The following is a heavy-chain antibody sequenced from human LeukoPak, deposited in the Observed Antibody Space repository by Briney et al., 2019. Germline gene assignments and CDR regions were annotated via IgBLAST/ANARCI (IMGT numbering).Heavy chain of an antibody. CDR3: AKNWVASSWFNWFDP. Sequence: GGSLRLSCAASGFTFSTYALSWVRQAPGKGLEWVSSISGSAGGTYYADSVKGRFTISRDNSKNTLYLQMHSLRAEDTAVYYCAKNWVASSWFNWFDPWGQGSLVTVSS. V-gene: IGHV3-23*01. D-gene: IGHD6-13*01. J-gene: IGHJ5*02. CDR2: ISGSAGGT. CDR1: GFTFSTYA.